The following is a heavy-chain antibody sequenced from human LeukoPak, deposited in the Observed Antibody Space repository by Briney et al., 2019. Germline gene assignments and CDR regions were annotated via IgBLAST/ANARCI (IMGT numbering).Heavy chain of an antibody. D-gene: IGHD2-2*01. CDR3: ARDLGYCSSTSCGPYFDY. CDR2: IYYSGST. CDR1: GGSISSYY. V-gene: IGHV4-59*01. Sequence: SETLSLTCTVSGGSISSYYWSWIRQPPGKGLEWIGYIYYSGSTNYNPSLKSRVTISVDTSKNQFSLKLSSVTAADTAVYYCARDLGYCSSTSCGPYFDYWGQGTLVTVSS. J-gene: IGHJ4*02.